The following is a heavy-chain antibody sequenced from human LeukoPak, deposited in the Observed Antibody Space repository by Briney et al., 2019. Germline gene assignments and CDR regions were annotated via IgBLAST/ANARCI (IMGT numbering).Heavy chain of an antibody. CDR2: IDTSGGHT. CDR1: GFTFSNYA. D-gene: IGHD3-10*01. V-gene: IGHV3-23*01. Sequence: GGSLRLSCAASGFTFSNYAMSWVRQAPGKGLEWVSAIDTSGGHTYYADSVKGRFTISRDNSENTLYLQMNSLRAEDTALYYCVAFMVRGVIILFDYWGQGTLVTVSS. J-gene: IGHJ4*02. CDR3: VAFMVRGVIILFDY.